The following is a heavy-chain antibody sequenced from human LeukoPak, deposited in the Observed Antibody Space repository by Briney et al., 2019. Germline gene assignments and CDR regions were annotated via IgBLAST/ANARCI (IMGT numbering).Heavy chain of an antibody. V-gene: IGHV4-59*01. CDR1: GGSISSYY. J-gene: IGHJ4*02. Sequence: SETLSLTCTVSGGSISSYYWSWLRQPPGKGLEWIGYIYYSGSTNYNPSLKSRVTISVDTSKNQFSLKLSSVTAADTAVYYCARTNKSGSYNNWGQGTLVTVSS. CDR2: IYYSGST. CDR3: ARTNKSGSYNN. D-gene: IGHD3-10*01.